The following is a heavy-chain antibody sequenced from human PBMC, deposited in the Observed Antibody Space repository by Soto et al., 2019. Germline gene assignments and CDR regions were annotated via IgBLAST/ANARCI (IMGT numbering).Heavy chain of an antibody. V-gene: IGHV3-48*02. CDR2: ISSSSSTI. J-gene: IGHJ5*02. CDR3: ASERYSYGYLLFDP. D-gene: IGHD5-18*01. Sequence: PGGSLRLSCAASGFTFSSYSMNWVRQAPGKGLEWVSYISSSSSTIYYADSVKGRFTISRDNAKNSLYLQMNSLRDEDTAVYYCASERYSYGYLLFDPWGQGTLVTVSS. CDR1: GFTFSSYS.